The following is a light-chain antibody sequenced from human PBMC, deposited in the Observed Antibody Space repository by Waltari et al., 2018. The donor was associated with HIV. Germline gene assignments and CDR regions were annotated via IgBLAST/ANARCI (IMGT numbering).Light chain of an antibody. Sequence: QSALTQPRSVSGSPGQSVTISCTGTSSAVGDYNYVSWSQQHPGKAPKLMIYDVSKRPSVVPARFSGSKSGNPASLTISGLQAEDEADYYCCSYAGSYTLVFGGGTKLTVL. CDR2: DVS. CDR3: CSYAGSYTLV. V-gene: IGLV2-11*01. J-gene: IGLJ2*01. CDR1: SSAVGDYNY.